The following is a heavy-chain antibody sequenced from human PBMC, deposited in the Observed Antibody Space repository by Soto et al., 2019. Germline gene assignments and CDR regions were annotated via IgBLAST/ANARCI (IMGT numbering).Heavy chain of an antibody. J-gene: IGHJ3*02. V-gene: IGHV3-30*04. CDR1: GFTFSTFA. D-gene: IGHD6-19*01. CDR3: ARDFWQWQVKRDAFDI. CDR2: ISYDGSNK. Sequence: QPGGSLRLSCAASGFTFSTFAMHWVRQAPGKGLEWVAVISYDGSNKYYADSVKGRFTISRDNSKYTLYLEMNSLRAEDTAVYYCARDFWQWQVKRDAFDIWGQGTMVTVSS.